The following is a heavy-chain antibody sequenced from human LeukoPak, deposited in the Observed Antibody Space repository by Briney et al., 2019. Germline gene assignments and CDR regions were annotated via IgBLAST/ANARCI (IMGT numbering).Heavy chain of an antibody. CDR3: AREEFLHEIDSSGYFVY. CDR2: IYTSGSS. J-gene: IGHJ4*02. Sequence: PSETLSLTCTVSGGSIRSGSYYWSWIRQPAGKRLEWIGRIYTSGSSNYNPSLTSRVTMSVDTSKNQFSLKLTSLTAADTAVYYCAREEFLHEIDSSGYFVYWGQGTLVTVSS. D-gene: IGHD3-22*01. CDR1: GGSIRSGSYY. V-gene: IGHV4-61*02.